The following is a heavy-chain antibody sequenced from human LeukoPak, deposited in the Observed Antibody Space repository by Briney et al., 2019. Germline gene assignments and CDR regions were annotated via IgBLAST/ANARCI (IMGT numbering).Heavy chain of an antibody. V-gene: IGHV1-69*05. Sequence: SVKVFCKASGGTFSSYAISWVRQAPGQGLEWMGRIIPIFGTANYAQKFQGRVTITTDESTSTAYMELSSLRSEDTAVYYCARGDSSSWYGGHWYDPWGQGTLVTVSS. D-gene: IGHD6-13*01. J-gene: IGHJ5*02. CDR2: IIPIFGTA. CDR3: ARGDSSSWYGGHWYDP. CDR1: GGTFSSYA.